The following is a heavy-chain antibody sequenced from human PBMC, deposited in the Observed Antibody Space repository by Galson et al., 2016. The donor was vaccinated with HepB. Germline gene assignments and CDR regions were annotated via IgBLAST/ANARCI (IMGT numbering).Heavy chain of an antibody. J-gene: IGHJ6*02. D-gene: IGHD6-13*01. CDR1: GFTFSSYG. CDR3: AKEQGVSRWSGDYYYAMDV. V-gene: IGHV3-30*18. Sequence: SLRLSCAASGFTFSSYGMHWVRQVPGKGLEWVAIILHDGNGKYYADSVKGRFTISRDNSKNTLYLQMNSLRVEDTAMYYCAKEQGVSRWSGDYYYAMDVWGQGTTVTVSS. CDR2: ILHDGNGK.